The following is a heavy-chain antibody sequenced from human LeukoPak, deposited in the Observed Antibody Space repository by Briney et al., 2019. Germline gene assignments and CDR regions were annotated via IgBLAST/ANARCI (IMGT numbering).Heavy chain of an antibody. CDR2: IYHSGST. D-gene: IGHD2-2*02. CDR1: GGSISSSNW. V-gene: IGHV4-4*02. Sequence: SETLSLTCAVSGGSISSSNWWSWVRQPPGKGLEWIGEIYHSGSTNYNPSLKSRVTISVDKSKNQFSLKLSSVTAADTAVYYCARDGSAPAAIKGDAFDIWGQGTMVTVSS. J-gene: IGHJ3*02. CDR3: ARDGSAPAAIKGDAFDI.